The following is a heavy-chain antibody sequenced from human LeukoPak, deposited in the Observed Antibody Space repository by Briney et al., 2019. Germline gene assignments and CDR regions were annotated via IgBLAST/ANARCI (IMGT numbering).Heavy chain of an antibody. D-gene: IGHD1-26*01. J-gene: IGHJ4*02. CDR2: INPNSGGT. CDR1: GYTFTGCY. CDR3: ATVYSGSYFGDFDY. Sequence: ASVKVSCKASGYTFTGCYMHWVRQAPGQWLEWMGRINPNSGGTNYAQKFQGRVTMTRDTSISTAYMELSRLRSDDTAVYYCATVYSGSYFGDFDYWGQGTLVTVSS. V-gene: IGHV1-2*06.